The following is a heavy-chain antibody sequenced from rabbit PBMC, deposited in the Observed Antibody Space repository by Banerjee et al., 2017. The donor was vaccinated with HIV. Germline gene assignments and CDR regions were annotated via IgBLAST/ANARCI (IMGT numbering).Heavy chain of an antibody. J-gene: IGHJ4*01. CDR1: AFSFSNKYV. V-gene: IGHV1S45*01. CDR3: ARLNVGNRDWDL. Sequence: QEQLEESGGDLVKPEGSLTLTCTASAFSFSNKYVMCWVRQAPGKGLEWIACINTSSGSAYYASWVISRFTISKTSSSTVDLKMTSLTAADTATYFCARLNVGNRDWDLWGPGTLVTVS. D-gene: IGHD4-2*01. CDR2: INTSSGSA.